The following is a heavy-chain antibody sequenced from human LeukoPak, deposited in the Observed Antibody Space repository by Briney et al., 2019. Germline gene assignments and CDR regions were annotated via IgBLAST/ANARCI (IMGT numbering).Heavy chain of an antibody. CDR3: ASWSSSWSPLYC. J-gene: IGHJ4*02. V-gene: IGHV1-69*05. CDR2: IIPIFGTA. CDR1: GGTFSSYA. Sequence: ASVKVSCKASGGTFSSYAISWVRRAPGQGLEWMGGIIPIFGTANYAQKFQGRVTITTDESTSTAYMELSSLRSEDTAVYYCASWSSSWSPLYCWGQGTLVTVSS. D-gene: IGHD6-13*01.